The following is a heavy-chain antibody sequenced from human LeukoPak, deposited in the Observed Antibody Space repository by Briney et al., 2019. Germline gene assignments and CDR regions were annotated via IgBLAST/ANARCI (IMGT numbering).Heavy chain of an antibody. V-gene: IGHV4-59*08. D-gene: IGHD3-10*01. Sequence: SEALSLTCNVSGASISGYYWHWIRQPPGKGLEGIGWIYYSGSTTYYNPSLTSRVTISADTPRNQISLKLSSVTAADTAEYYCARRWSGENLFDYWGQETLITASS. CDR1: GASISGYY. CDR2: IYYSGST. CDR3: ARRWSGENLFDY. J-gene: IGHJ4*02.